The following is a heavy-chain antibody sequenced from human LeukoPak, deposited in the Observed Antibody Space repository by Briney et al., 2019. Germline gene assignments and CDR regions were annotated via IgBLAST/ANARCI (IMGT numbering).Heavy chain of an antibody. Sequence: GGSLRLSCAASGFTFSSYWMHWVRQAPRKLLVWVSRINSDGSSTSYADSVKGRFTISRDNAKNTLYLQMNSLRAEDTAVYYCARDKDGYNPPLGYWGQGTLVTVSS. V-gene: IGHV3-74*01. CDR2: INSDGSST. J-gene: IGHJ4*02. D-gene: IGHD5-24*01. CDR3: ARDKDGYNPPLGY. CDR1: GFTFSSYW.